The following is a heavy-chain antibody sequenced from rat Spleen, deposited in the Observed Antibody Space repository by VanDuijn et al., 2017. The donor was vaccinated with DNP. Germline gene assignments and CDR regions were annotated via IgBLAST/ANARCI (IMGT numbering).Heavy chain of an antibody. CDR3: ARWEGINAY. V-gene: IGHV2-41*01. CDR2: IWNTGGT. Sequence: QVQLKESGPGLVQPSQTLSLTCTVAGFSLTSYNVHWVRQPPGKGLEWMGVIWNTGGTRYNSALKSRLTIIKDTSKSQVFLKMNSLQTEDTAMYFCARWEGINAYWGQGTLVTVSS. D-gene: IGHD1-11*01. CDR1: GFSLTSYN. J-gene: IGHJ3*01.